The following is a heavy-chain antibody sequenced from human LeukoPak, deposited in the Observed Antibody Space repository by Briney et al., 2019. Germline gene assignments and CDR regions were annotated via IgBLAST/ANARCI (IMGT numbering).Heavy chain of an antibody. J-gene: IGHJ4*02. CDR1: GGSISSSSYY. CDR2: IYYSGST. CDR3: ARSGGDSSSFYYFDY. Sequence: PSETLSLTCTVSGGSISSSSYYWGWIRQPPGKGLEWIGSIYYSGSTNYNPSLKSRVTISVDTSKNQFSLKLSSVTAADTAVYYCARSGGDSSSFYYFDYWGQGTLVTVSS. V-gene: IGHV4-39*07. D-gene: IGHD6-6*01.